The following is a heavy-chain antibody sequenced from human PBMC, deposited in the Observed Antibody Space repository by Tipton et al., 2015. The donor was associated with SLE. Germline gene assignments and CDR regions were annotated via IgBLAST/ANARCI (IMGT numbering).Heavy chain of an antibody. CDR1: GFSLSSGFY. CDR2: ISQSGNT. Sequence: TLSLTCAVSGFSLSSGFYWGWIRQPPGKGLEWIGSISQSGNTYYNPSLKSRLSMSIDTSRNEVFLSLSSVTAADTAVYYCARDPRLNWDYGTYFDYWGQGTLVTVSS. V-gene: IGHV4-38-2*02. CDR3: ARDPRLNWDYGTYFDY. D-gene: IGHD3-16*01. J-gene: IGHJ4*02.